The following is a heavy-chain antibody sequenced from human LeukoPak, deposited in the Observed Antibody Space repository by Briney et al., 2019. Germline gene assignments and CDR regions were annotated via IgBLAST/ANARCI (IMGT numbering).Heavy chain of an antibody. CDR3: ARGGYDTSGYDFDY. Sequence: GGSLRLSCAASGFIFSNYSMNWVRQAPGKGLEWVSYISSSSSLIYYADSVRGRFTISRDSAKNSLYLQMNSLGAEDTAVYYCARGGYDTSGYDFDYWGQGTLVTVSS. J-gene: IGHJ4*02. CDR2: ISSSSSLI. CDR1: GFIFSNYS. V-gene: IGHV3-48*01. D-gene: IGHD3-22*01.